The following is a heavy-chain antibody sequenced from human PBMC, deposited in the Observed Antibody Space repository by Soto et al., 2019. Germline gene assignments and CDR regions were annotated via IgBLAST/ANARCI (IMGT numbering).Heavy chain of an antibody. CDR2: INPNSGGT. J-gene: IGHJ5*02. Sequence: ASVKVSFKASGYTFTGYYMHWVRQAPGQGLEWMGWINPNSGGTNYAQKFQGWVTMTRDTSISTAYMELSRLRSDDTAVYYCARDYDFWSGYAHWFDPWGQGTLVTVSS. D-gene: IGHD3-3*01. CDR3: ARDYDFWSGYAHWFDP. CDR1: GYTFTGYY. V-gene: IGHV1-2*04.